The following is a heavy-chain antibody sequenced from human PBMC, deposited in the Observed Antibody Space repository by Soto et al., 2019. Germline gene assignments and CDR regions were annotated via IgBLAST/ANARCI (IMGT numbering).Heavy chain of an antibody. J-gene: IGHJ6*02. Sequence: PGGSLRLACSSSGFAFSSYAISRVRQATGNGLELVSAISGSGGSTNYAESVKGRFTISRDNSKNTLHLQMNRLRAEDTAVYNCAKGLARGEDLDGLGVWSPGTSVTAAS. CDR1: GFAFSSYA. CDR2: ISGSGGST. V-gene: IGHV3-23*01. D-gene: IGHD2-15*01. CDR3: AKGLARGEDLDGLGV.